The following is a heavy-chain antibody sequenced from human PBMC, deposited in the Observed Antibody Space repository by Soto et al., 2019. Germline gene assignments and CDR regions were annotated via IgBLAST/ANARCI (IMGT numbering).Heavy chain of an antibody. CDR1: GASITSTTYF. D-gene: IGHD2-2*01. CDR2: IYYSGST. Sequence: SETLSLTCSLSGASITSTTYFWAWIRQPPGKGLEWVGSIYYSGSTYYNPSLKSRVTISVDTSKNQFSLKLSSVTAADTAVYYCARGVVVPAPFDYWGQGTLVTVSS. V-gene: IGHV4-39*07. CDR3: ARGVVVPAPFDY. J-gene: IGHJ4*02.